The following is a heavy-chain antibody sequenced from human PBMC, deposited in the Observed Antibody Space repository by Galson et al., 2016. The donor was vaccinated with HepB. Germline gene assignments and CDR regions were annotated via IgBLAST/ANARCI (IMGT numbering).Heavy chain of an antibody. CDR1: GFIFRTYG. V-gene: IGHV3-48*02. CDR2: ITSSSDTM. D-gene: IGHD3-16*01. Sequence: SLRLSCAASGFIFRTYGMRWVRQAPGKGLEWIAWITSSSDTMYYADAVKGRFTISRDNAKNSLYLEMNSRRDEDKAVYYCARDDYFRLGYWGQGTLVTVSS. CDR3: ARDDYFRLGY. J-gene: IGHJ4*02.